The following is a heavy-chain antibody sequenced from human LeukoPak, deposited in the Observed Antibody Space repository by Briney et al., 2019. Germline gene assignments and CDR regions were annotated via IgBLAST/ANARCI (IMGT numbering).Heavy chain of an antibody. CDR2: IRCDGSNK. V-gene: IGHV3-30*02. D-gene: IGHD6-19*01. CDR1: GFTFSSYG. J-gene: IGHJ4*02. Sequence: GGSLRLSCAASGFTFSSYGMHWVRQAPGKGLEWVAFIRCDGSNKYYADSVKGRFTISRDNSKNTLYLQMNSLRAEDTAVYYCASSGWYGVVCDYWGQGTLVTVSS. CDR3: ASSGWYGVVCDY.